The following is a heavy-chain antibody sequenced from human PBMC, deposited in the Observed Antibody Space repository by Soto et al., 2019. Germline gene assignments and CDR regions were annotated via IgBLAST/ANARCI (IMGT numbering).Heavy chain of an antibody. J-gene: IGHJ5*02. D-gene: IGHD3-16*01. Sequence: ASVKVSCKASGYTFTGYYMHWVRQAPGQGLEWMGWINPNSGGTNYAQKFQGRVTMTRDTSISTAYMELGRLRSDDTAVYYCARVWGPRNWFDPWGQGTLVTVSS. CDR3: ARVWGPRNWFDP. V-gene: IGHV1-2*02. CDR1: GYTFTGYY. CDR2: INPNSGGT.